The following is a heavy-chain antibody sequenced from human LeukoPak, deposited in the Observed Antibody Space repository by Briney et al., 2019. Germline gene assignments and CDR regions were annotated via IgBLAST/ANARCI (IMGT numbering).Heavy chain of an antibody. J-gene: IGHJ2*01. V-gene: IGHV3-21*01. CDR2: ISTSSTYI. CDR3: AREGRDGYNFYWYFDL. Sequence: GGSLRLSCAASGFTFSDYSVHWVRQAPGKGLEWVSSISTSSTYIYYADSVKGRFTISRDNAKKSLSLQMNSLRAEDTAVYYCAREGRDGYNFYWYFDLWGRGTLVTASS. D-gene: IGHD5-24*01. CDR1: GFTFSDYS.